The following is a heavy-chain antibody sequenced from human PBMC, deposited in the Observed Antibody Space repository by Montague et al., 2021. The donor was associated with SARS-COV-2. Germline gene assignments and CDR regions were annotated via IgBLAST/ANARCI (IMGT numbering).Heavy chain of an antibody. Sequence: SETLSLTCTVSGGSISSYYWSWIRQPPGRGLEWIGYIYYSGSTNYNPSLKSRVTISVDTSKNQFSLKLSSVTAADTAVYYCVRDSGGSSPEDWLGFDPWGQGTLVTVSS. V-gene: IGHV4-59*01. J-gene: IGHJ5*02. CDR3: VRDSGGSSPEDWLGFDP. CDR1: GGSISSYY. D-gene: IGHD2-15*01. CDR2: IYYSGST.